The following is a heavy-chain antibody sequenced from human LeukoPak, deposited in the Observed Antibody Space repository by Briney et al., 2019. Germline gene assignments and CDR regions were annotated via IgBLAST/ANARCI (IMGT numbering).Heavy chain of an antibody. V-gene: IGHV4-34*01. CDR3: AREAVDYDLAFDY. CDR2: INHSGST. CDR1: GGSFSGYY. Sequence: SETLSLTCAVYGGSFSGYYWSWIRQPPGKGLEWIGEINHSGSTNYNPSLKSRVTISVDASKNQFSLKLSSVTAADTAVYYCAREAVDYDLAFDYWGQGTLVTVSS. D-gene: IGHD6-19*01. J-gene: IGHJ4*02.